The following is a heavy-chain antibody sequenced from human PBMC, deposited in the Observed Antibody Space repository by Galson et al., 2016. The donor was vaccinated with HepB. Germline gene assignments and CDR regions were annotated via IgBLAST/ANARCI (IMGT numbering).Heavy chain of an antibody. CDR2: ISYTGGT. J-gene: IGHJ5*02. D-gene: IGHD1-20*01. Sequence: TLSLTCSVSGGSIGSGNHYWNWIRQHPGKGLEYIGYISYTGGTYYNPSLKSRVTISVDTSKNQFSLKLSSLTAADTAVYYCAREGLTYPHWFDPWGQGTLVTVSS. V-gene: IGHV4-31*03. CDR3: AREGLTYPHWFDP. CDR1: GGSIGSGNHY.